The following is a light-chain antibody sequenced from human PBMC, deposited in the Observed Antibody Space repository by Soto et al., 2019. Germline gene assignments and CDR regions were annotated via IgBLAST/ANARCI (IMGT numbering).Light chain of an antibody. CDR2: DVS. V-gene: IGLV2-14*01. Sequence: QSALTQPASVSGSPGQSITISCTGTSSDVGGYNYVSWYQQHPGKAPKVMIYDVSNRPSGASNRFSGSKSGNTASLTISGLQAEDEADYYCSSYRSRSPHVVFGGGIKLTVL. CDR3: SSYRSRSPHVV. J-gene: IGLJ2*01. CDR1: SSDVGGYNY.